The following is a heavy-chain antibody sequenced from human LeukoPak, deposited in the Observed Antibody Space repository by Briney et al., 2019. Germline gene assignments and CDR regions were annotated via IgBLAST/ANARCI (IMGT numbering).Heavy chain of an antibody. V-gene: IGHV1-69*13. CDR1: GYTFTDYY. D-gene: IGHD2-21*02. CDR2: IIPIFGTA. Sequence: SVKVSCKASGYTFTDYYMHWVRQAPGQGLEWMGGIIPIFGTANYAQKFQGRVTITADESTSTAYMELSSLRSEDTAVYYCARGVTDYFDYWGQGTLVTVSS. J-gene: IGHJ4*02. CDR3: ARGVTDYFDY.